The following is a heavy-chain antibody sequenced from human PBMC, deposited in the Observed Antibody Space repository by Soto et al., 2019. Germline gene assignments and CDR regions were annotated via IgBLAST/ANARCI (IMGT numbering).Heavy chain of an antibody. Sequence: QVQLVQSGAEVKKPGASVKVSCKASGYTFTSYGISWVRQAPGQGLEWMGWISAYNGNTNYAQKLQGRVTMTTDTSTSTAYMGLRSLRSDDTAVYYCASDRLLAGGVVLMVYANRLDPDYWGQGTLVTVSS. CDR3: ASDRLLAGGVVLMVYANRLDPDY. J-gene: IGHJ4*02. V-gene: IGHV1-18*01. D-gene: IGHD2-8*01. CDR2: ISAYNGNT. CDR1: GYTFTSYG.